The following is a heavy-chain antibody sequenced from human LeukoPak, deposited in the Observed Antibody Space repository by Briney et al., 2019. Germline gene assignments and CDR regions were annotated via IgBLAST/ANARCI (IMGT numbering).Heavy chain of an antibody. CDR1: GGSISSSNW. CDR2: IYHSGST. Sequence: SETLSLTCAVSGGSISSSNWWSWVRPPPGKGLEWIGEIYHSGSTNYNPSLKSRVTISVDKSKNQFSLKLSSVTAADTAVYYCARDQPYGDYSAGFDLWGRGTLVTVSS. CDR3: ARDQPYGDYSAGFDL. J-gene: IGHJ2*01. V-gene: IGHV4-4*02. D-gene: IGHD4-17*01.